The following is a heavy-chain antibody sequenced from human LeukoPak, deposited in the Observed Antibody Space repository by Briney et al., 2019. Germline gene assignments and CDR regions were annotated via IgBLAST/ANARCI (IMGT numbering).Heavy chain of an antibody. Sequence: SDTLSLTNTFAGLAISRYCWSRIQQPPFKRQKWRWDIDYSGSTNYNPSLNSRVTISVDTSKNQFSLKLTSVTAADTAVYYCARTRTVYQYYYYMDVWGKGTTVTV. CDR3: ARTRTVYQYYYYMDV. V-gene: IGHV4-59*07. CDR2: IDYSGST. CDR1: GLAISRYC. D-gene: IGHD2-2*01. J-gene: IGHJ6*03.